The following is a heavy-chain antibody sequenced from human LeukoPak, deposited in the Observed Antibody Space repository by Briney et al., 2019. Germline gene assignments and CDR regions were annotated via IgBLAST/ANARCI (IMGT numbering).Heavy chain of an antibody. Sequence: GGSLRLSCAASGFTFSNAWMSWVRQAPGKGLEWVSYISSNGSTIYYADSVKGRFTISRDNAKNSLYLQMNSLRAEDTAVYYCAREATSNYHDSRLDFDYWGQGTLVTVSS. J-gene: IGHJ4*02. CDR3: AREATSNYHDSRLDFDY. V-gene: IGHV3-11*04. CDR1: GFTFSNAW. D-gene: IGHD3-22*01. CDR2: ISSNGSTI.